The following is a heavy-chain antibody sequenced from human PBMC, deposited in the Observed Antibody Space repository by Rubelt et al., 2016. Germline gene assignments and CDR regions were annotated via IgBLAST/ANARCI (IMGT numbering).Heavy chain of an antibody. D-gene: IGHD2-15*01. CDR2: IYYSGST. J-gene: IGHJ6*02. Sequence: QLQLQESGPGLVKPSETLSLTCTVSGGSISSSSYYWGWIRQPPGKGLEWIGSIYYSGSTYYNPSLKSRVTISVDTSQNQFSLNLCSCTAAYTAVYYCAGLRCGGSCRPPNFYYYGMDVWGQGTTVTVSS. CDR1: GGSISSSSYY. V-gene: IGHV4-39*01. CDR3: AGLRCGGSCRPPNFYYYGMDV.